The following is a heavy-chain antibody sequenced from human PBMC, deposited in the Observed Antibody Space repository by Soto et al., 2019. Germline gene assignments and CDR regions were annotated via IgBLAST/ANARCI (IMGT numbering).Heavy chain of an antibody. CDR3: ARARLSNGDPNIYFFYGLDV. Sequence: QVQLVQSGAEVERPGSSVKVSCKASGDMFRNSAFTWVRQAPGQGLAWMGVIIPLFRKTDVAQNFQGRVTFTADESTSSLYMEVSSLTSEDTAVYYCARARLSNGDPNIYFFYGLDVWGQGTTITVSS. J-gene: IGHJ6*02. CDR2: IIPLFRKT. D-gene: IGHD3-10*01. CDR1: GDMFRNSA. V-gene: IGHV1-69*01.